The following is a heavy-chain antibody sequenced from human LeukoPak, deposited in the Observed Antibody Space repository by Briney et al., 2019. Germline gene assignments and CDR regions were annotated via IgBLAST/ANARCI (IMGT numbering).Heavy chain of an antibody. V-gene: IGHV4-39*07. CDR2: IYYSGST. Sequence: PSETLSLTCTVSGGSISSSSYYWGWIRQPPGTGLEWIGSIYYSGSTYYNPSLKSRVTISVDTSKNQFSLKLSSVTAADTAVYYCARDAGATKKDAFDIWGQGTMVTVSS. J-gene: IGHJ3*02. D-gene: IGHD1-26*01. CDR1: GGSISSSSYY. CDR3: ARDAGATKKDAFDI.